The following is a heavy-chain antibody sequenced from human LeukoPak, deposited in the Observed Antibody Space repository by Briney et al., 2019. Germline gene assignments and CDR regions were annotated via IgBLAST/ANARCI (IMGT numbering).Heavy chain of an antibody. Sequence: PETLSLTCTVSGGSISSYYWSWIRQPPGKGLEWIGYIYYSGSTNYNPSLKSRVTISVDTSKNQFSLKLSSVTAADTAVYYCARAILWSGELYYFDYWGQGTLVTVSS. V-gene: IGHV4-59*01. CDR1: GGSISSYY. D-gene: IGHD3-3*01. CDR3: ARAILWSGELYYFDY. CDR2: IYYSGST. J-gene: IGHJ4*02.